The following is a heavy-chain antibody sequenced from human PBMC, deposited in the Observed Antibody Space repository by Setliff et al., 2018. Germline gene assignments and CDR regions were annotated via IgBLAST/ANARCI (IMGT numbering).Heavy chain of an antibody. D-gene: IGHD3-22*01. CDR3: ARAHRYYSDTSGYFYDQGRSAFDV. Sequence: PGGSLRLSCETSGFSFGAFTMNWVRQAPGKGLEWVSGIIQSGATFYADSVKGRFTISRDNSKSSVFLQMNGLGAEDTALYYCARAHRYYSDTSGYFYDQGRSAFDVWGQGTMVTVSS. J-gene: IGHJ3*01. V-gene: IGHV3-20*04. CDR1: GFSFGAFT. CDR2: IIQSGAT.